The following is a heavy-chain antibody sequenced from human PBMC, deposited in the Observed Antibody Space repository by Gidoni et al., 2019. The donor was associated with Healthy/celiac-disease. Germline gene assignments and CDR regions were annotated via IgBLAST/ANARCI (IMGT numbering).Heavy chain of an antibody. V-gene: IGHV4-31*02. CDR2: IYYSGST. Sequence: IGYIYYSGSTYYNPSLKSRVTISVDTSKNQFSLKLSSVTAADTAVYYCARMTVDIVATILYYFDYWGQGTLVTVSS. J-gene: IGHJ4*02. CDR3: ARMTVDIVATILYYFDY. D-gene: IGHD5-12*01.